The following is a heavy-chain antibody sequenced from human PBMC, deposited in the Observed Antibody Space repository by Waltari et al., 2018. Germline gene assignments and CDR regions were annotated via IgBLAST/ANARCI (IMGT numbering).Heavy chain of an antibody. V-gene: IGHV4-59*01. CDR2: IYYSGSN. D-gene: IGHD5-18*01. J-gene: IGHJ4*02. Sequence: QVQLQESGPGLVKPSETLSLTCTVSGGSISSYYWSWIRQPPGKGLDWIGYIYYSGSNNCNPSLKSRVTISVDTSKNQFSLKLSSVTAADTAVYYCARETPTGYSYGYRGGFDYWGQGTLVTVSS. CDR1: GGSISSYY. CDR3: ARETPTGYSYGYRGGFDY.